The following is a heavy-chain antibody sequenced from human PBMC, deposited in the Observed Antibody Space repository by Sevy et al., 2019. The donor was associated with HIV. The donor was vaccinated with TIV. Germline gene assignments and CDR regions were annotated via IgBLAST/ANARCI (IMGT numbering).Heavy chain of an antibody. J-gene: IGHJ4*02. CDR2: IYYNGHI. D-gene: IGHD3-16*01. Sequence: SETLSLTCTVSGGSITSLYWNWIRQPPGKGLEWIANIYYNGHINYNPSLKSRVTLSLDTSKNLFSLRLSSVTAADTAMYHCAGENAWGRGYSWGQGTLVTVSS. V-gene: IGHV4-59*08. CDR3: AGENAWGRGYS. CDR1: GGSITSLY.